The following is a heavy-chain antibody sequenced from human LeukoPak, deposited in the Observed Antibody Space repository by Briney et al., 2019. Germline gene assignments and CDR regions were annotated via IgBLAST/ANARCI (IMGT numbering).Heavy chain of an antibody. Sequence: SETLSLTCTVSGDSISSYYWSWIRQPPGKGLEWIGEINHSGSTNYNPSLKSRVTISVDTSKNQFSLKLSSVTAADTAVYYCARGPSYYYDSSPNYYWGQGTPVTVSS. J-gene: IGHJ4*02. CDR2: INHSGST. CDR1: GDSISSYY. D-gene: IGHD3-22*01. V-gene: IGHV4-34*01. CDR3: ARGPSYYYDSSPNYY.